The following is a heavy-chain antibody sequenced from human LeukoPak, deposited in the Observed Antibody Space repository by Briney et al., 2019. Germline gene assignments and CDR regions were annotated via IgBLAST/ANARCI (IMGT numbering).Heavy chain of an antibody. D-gene: IGHD2-2*01. V-gene: IGHV3-33*01. CDR1: GITFNA. Sequence: GTSLRLSCAASGITFNAIHWVRQAPGQGLEGVAVIWYDGSNKYYADSVKGRFTISRDNSKNTLYLQMNSLRAEDTAVYYCARDAGYCSSTSCYHGMDVWGKGTTVTVSS. J-gene: IGHJ6*04. CDR2: IWYDGSNK. CDR3: ARDAGYCSSTSCYHGMDV.